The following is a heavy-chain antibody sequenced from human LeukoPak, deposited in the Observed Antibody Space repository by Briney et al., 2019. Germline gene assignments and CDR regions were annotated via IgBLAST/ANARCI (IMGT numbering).Heavy chain of an antibody. V-gene: IGHV3-7*04. Sequence: SGGSLRLSCAASGFSLSNYWMSWVRQAPGKGLEWVANINQDGSDKYYVDSVMGRVTISKHNAKNSVYLQMNSLRPEDTAIYYCAWYGVTHGLDVWGQGTTVTVSS. D-gene: IGHD4-23*01. CDR2: INQDGSDK. CDR1: GFSLSNYW. J-gene: IGHJ6*02. CDR3: AWYGVTHGLDV.